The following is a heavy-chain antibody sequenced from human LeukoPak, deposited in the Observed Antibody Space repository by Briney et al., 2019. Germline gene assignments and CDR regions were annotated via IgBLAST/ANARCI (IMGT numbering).Heavy chain of an antibody. CDR3: ARGPIFWTGSTYGMDV. D-gene: IGHD3/OR15-3a*01. CDR2: INPSGGST. CDR1: GYTFTSYY. J-gene: IGHJ6*02. V-gene: IGHV1-46*01. Sequence: ASVKVSCKASGYTFTSYYMHWVRQAPGQGLEWIGIINPSGGSTSYAQKFQGRVTMTRDTSTSTVYMELSSLRSEDTAVYYCARGPIFWTGSTYGMDVWGQGTTVTVSS.